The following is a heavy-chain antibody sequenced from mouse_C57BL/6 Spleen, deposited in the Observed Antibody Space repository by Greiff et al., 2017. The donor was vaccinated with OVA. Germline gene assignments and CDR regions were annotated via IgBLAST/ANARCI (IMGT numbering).Heavy chain of an antibody. J-gene: IGHJ3*01. CDR3: ARDQGGAYYSNFAWFAY. V-gene: IGHV3-6*01. CDR2: ISYDGSN. Sequence: VQLKESGPGLVKPSQSLSLTCSVTGYSITSGYYWNWIRQFPGNKLEWMGYISYDGSNNYNPSLKNRISITRDTSKNQFFLKLNSVTTEDTATYYCARDQGGAYYSNFAWFAYWGQGTLVTVSA. D-gene: IGHD2-5*01. CDR1: GYSITSGYY.